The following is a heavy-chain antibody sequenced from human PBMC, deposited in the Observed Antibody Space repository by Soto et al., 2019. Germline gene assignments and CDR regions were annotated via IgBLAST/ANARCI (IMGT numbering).Heavy chain of an antibody. Sequence: SETLSLTCTVSGGSISSYYWSWIRQPPGKGLEWIGYIYYSGSTNYNPSLKSRVTISVDTSKNQFSLKLSSVTAADTAVYYCARGTSGYSGRYYYYYMDVWAKGTTVTVSS. CDR2: IYYSGST. J-gene: IGHJ6*03. CDR1: GGSISSYY. V-gene: IGHV4-59*01. CDR3: ARGTSGYSGRYYYYYMDV. D-gene: IGHD1-26*01.